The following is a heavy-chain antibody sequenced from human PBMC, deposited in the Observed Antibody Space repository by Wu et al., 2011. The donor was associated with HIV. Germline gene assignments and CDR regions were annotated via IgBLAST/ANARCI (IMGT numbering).Heavy chain of an antibody. J-gene: IGHJ6*02. CDR3: ARERQRLKYSYYNGMDV. CDR2: INTDTGAT. V-gene: IGHV1-2*02. Sequence: QAQLVQSGAEVKTPGASVKVSCKASGNTFIGYYMHWVRQAPGQGLEWMGDINTDTGATQYAKKFQGRVTMTRDTSISTTYMELSSLRSDDTAVYFCARERQRLKYSYYNGMDVWGLGTTVIVS. CDR1: GNTFIGYY. D-gene: IGHD2-21*02.